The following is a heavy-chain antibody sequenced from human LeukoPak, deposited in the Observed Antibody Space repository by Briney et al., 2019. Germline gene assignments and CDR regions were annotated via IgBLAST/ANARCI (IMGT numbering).Heavy chain of an antibody. V-gene: IGHV4-34*01. CDR2: INHSGST. Sequence: SETLSLTCAVYGGSFSGYYWSWIRQPPGKGLEWIGEINHSGSTNNSPSLKSRVTISVDTSKNQFSLKLSSVTAADTAVYYCARGDYDSSGSIGFDIWGQGTMVTVSS. CDR3: ARGDYDSSGSIGFDI. CDR1: GGSFSGYY. D-gene: IGHD3-22*01. J-gene: IGHJ3*02.